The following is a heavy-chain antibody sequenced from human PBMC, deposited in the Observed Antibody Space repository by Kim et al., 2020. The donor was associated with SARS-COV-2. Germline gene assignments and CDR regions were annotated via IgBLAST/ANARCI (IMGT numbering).Heavy chain of an antibody. CDR3: AREAPPGYYYPLGASYYYGMDV. D-gene: IGHD3-10*01. Sequence: ASVKVSCKASGYTFTSYAMNWVRQAPGQGLEWMGWINTNTGNPTYAQGFTGRFVFSLDTSVSTAYLQISSLKAEDTAVYYCAREAPPGYYYPLGASYYYGMDVWGQGTTVTVSS. V-gene: IGHV7-4-1*02. CDR1: GYTFTSYA. CDR2: INTNTGNP. J-gene: IGHJ6*02.